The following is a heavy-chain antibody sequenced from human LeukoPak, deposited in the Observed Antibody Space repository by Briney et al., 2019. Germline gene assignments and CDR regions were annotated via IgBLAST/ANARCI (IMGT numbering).Heavy chain of an antibody. CDR1: GFTFSSYS. V-gene: IGHV3-21*01. CDR3: ARDITWFGGYYYYGMDV. D-gene: IGHD3-10*01. J-gene: IGHJ6*02. Sequence: PGGSLRLSCAASGFTFSSYSMDWVRQAPGKGLEWVSSISSSSSYIYYADSVKGRFTISRDNAKNSLYLQMNSLRAEDTAVYYCARDITWFGGYYYYGMDVWGQGTTVTVSS. CDR2: ISSSSSYI.